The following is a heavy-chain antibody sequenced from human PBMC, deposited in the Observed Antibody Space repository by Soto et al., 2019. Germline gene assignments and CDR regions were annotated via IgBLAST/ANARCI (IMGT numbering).Heavy chain of an antibody. J-gene: IGHJ4*02. CDR1: GYTFTGYY. D-gene: IGHD6-13*01. Sequence: GASVKVSCKASGYTFTGYYMHWVRQAPGQGLEWMGWINPNSGGTNYAQKSQGRVTMTRDTSISTAYMELSRLRSGDTAVYYCARVPGYSSSWYYFDYWGQGTLVTVSS. CDR2: INPNSGGT. CDR3: ARVPGYSSSWYYFDY. V-gene: IGHV1-2*02.